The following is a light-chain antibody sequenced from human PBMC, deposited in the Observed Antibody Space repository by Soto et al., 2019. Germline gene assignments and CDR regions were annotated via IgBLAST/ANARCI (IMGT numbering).Light chain of an antibody. CDR2: DAT. J-gene: IGKJ3*01. V-gene: IGKV3-11*01. CDR1: QSVSSY. CDR3: QQYGRSPFT. Sequence: EVVLTQSPVTLSLSPGERVTLSCRASQSVSSYLAWYQQKAGQAPRLLIYDATKRAIGIPARFSGSGSGTDFTLTISSLEPEDFAVYYCQQYGRSPFTFGPGTKVDIK.